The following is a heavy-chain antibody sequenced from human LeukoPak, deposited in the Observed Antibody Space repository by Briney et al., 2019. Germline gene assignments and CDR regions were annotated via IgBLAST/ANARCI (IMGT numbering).Heavy chain of an antibody. D-gene: IGHD6-19*01. Sequence: GSSVKVSCKASGDTFSSSAISWVRQAPGQGLEWMGKIILPLDITNYAQQFQGGVTITTDKSTDTAFLELSSLRSQDTAVYYCARSSVTGHFDFWGQGTLVTVSS. CDR2: IILPLDIT. CDR1: GDTFSSSA. V-gene: IGHV1-69*04. J-gene: IGHJ4*02. CDR3: ARSSVTGHFDF.